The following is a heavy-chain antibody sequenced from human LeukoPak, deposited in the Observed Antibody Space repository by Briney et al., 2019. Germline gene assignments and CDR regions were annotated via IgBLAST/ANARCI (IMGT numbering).Heavy chain of an antibody. CDR1: GFIFNVHG. D-gene: IGHD3-10*01. CDR3: AKDGSMVRGVIGLAPSYYHHFDGMDV. Sequence: GGSLRLSCAASGFIFNVHGMDWVRQAPGKGLEWVAVISSDGGSKNYADSVKGRFTISRDNFKNTLYLQMNSLRAEDTAVYYCAKDGSMVRGVIGLAPSYYHHFDGMDVWGQGTTVTVSS. V-gene: IGHV3-30*18. J-gene: IGHJ6*02. CDR2: ISSDGGSK.